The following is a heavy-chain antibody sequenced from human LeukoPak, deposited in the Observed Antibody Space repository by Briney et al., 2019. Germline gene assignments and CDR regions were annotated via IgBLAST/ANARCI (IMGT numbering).Heavy chain of an antibody. J-gene: IGHJ4*02. CDR2: TSYSGNT. CDR3: ARWHSHGRYFDH. D-gene: IGHD1-26*01. CDR1: GGSISGDY. Sequence: PSETLSLTCTVSGGSISGDYWNWIRQPPGKGLEWIGYTSYSGNTDYKPSLRSRVTMSVDTSKNQLSLKLTSATAADTAVYYCARWHSHGRYFDHWGQGALVTVSS. V-gene: IGHV4-59*01.